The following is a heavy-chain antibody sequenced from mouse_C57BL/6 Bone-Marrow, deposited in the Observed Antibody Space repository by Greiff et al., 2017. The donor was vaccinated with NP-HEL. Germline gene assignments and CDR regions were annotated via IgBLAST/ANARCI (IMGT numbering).Heavy chain of an antibody. CDR1: GYTFTSYA. J-gene: IGHJ2*01. Sequence: VQLQQSGPELVKPGASVKLSCKASGYTFTSYAINWVKQRPGQGLEWIGWIYPRDGSTKYNEKFKGKATLTVDTSSSTAYMELHSLTSEDSAVYFCARRRYYDYGDYFDYWGQGTTLTVSS. V-gene: IGHV1-85*01. CDR3: ARRRYYDYGDYFDY. CDR2: IYPRDGST. D-gene: IGHD2-4*01.